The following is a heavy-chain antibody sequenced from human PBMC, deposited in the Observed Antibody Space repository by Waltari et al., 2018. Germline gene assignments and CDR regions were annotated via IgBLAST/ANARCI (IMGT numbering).Heavy chain of an antibody. V-gene: IGHV4-34*01. Sequence: QVQLQQWGAGLLKPSETLSLTCAVYGGSFRGYYWSWIRQPPGKGLEWIGEINHRGSTKHNPSLKSRVNISVETSKNQFSLKLSPVTAAETAVYYCARVPIVVPAAMGVATMGYYFDYWGQGTLVTVSS. CDR1: GGSFRGYY. D-gene: IGHD2-2*01. CDR2: INHRGST. CDR3: ARVPIVVPAAMGVATMGYYFDY. J-gene: IGHJ4*02.